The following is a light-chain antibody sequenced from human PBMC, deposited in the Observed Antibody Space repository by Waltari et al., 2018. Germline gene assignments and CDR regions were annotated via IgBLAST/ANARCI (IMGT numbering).Light chain of an antibody. CDR1: QGVSSSS. V-gene: IGKV3-20*01. J-gene: IGKJ1*01. CDR2: GAS. Sequence: EIVLTQSTGNLSLSPGKRATLSCRASQGVSSSSLAWYQQKPGQAPRVLIPGASNRATGIPDRFSGSGSGTDFTLTISRLEPEEFAVYYCQQYGSSPWTFGQGTKVEIK. CDR3: QQYGSSPWT.